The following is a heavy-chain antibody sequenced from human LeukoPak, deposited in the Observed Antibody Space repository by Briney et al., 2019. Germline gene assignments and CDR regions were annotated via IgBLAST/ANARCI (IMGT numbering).Heavy chain of an antibody. CDR1: GGSISSYY. V-gene: IGHV4-4*07. Sequence: SETLSLTCTVSGGSISSYYWSWIRQPAGKGLEWIGRIYTSGSTNYNPSLKSRVTISVDKSKNQFSLKLSSVTAADTAVYYCARDIFCSSTSCVNWLDPWGQGTLVTVSS. D-gene: IGHD2-2*01. CDR2: IYTSGST. J-gene: IGHJ5*02. CDR3: ARDIFCSSTSCVNWLDP.